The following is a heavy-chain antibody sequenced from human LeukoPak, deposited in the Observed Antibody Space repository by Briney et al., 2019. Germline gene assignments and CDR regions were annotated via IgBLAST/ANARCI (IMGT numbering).Heavy chain of an antibody. Sequence: PSETLSLTCAVSGYSISSGYYWGWIRQPPGKGLEWIGSIYHSGSTYYNPSLKSRVTISVDTSKNQFSLKLSSVTAADTAVYYCARDQGGSYSSSGYFDYWGQGTLVTVSS. V-gene: IGHV4-38-2*02. J-gene: IGHJ4*02. CDR2: IYHSGST. CDR1: GYSISSGYY. D-gene: IGHD1-26*01. CDR3: ARDQGGSYSSSGYFDY.